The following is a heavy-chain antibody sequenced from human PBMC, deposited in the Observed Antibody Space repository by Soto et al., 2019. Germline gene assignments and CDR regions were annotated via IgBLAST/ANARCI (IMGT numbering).Heavy chain of an antibody. CDR1: GGSISSGGYY. CDR2: IYYSGST. J-gene: IGHJ4*02. V-gene: IGHV4-31*03. Sequence: QVQLQESGPGLVKPSQTLSLTCTVSGGSISSGGYYWSWIRQHPGKGLEWIGYIYYSGSTYYNPSLKSRVTISVDTSKNQFSLKLSSVTAADTAVYYCARAQGAIWGNWNHDQYYFDYWGQGTLVTVSS. CDR3: ARAQGAIWGNWNHDQYYFDY. D-gene: IGHD1-1*01.